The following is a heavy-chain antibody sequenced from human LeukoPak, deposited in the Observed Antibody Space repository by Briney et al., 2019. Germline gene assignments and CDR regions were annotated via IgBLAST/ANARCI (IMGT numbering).Heavy chain of an antibody. CDR2: ISGSGGST. D-gene: IGHD3-3*01. Sequence: GGSLRLSCAASGFTFSSYAMSWVRHAPGKGLEWVSAISGSGGSTYYADSVKGRFTISRDNSKNTLYLQMNSLRAEDTAVYYCAKANDFWSGYYGPDCWGQGTLVTVSS. CDR3: AKANDFWSGYYGPDC. CDR1: GFTFSSYA. V-gene: IGHV3-23*01. J-gene: IGHJ4*02.